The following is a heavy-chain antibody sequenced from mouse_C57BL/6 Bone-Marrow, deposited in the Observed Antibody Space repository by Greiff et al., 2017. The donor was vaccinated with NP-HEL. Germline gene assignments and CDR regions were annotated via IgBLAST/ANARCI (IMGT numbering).Heavy chain of an antibody. J-gene: IGHJ3*01. CDR1: GYTFTDYY. D-gene: IGHD2-10*02. CDR3: ARVRGYGFAY. Sequence: VQLKQSGPVLVKPGASVKMSCKASGYTFTDYYMNWVKQSHGKSLEWIGVINPYNGGTSYNQKFKGKATLTVDKSSSTAYMELNSLTSEDSAVYYCARVRGYGFAYWGQGTLVTVSA. CDR2: INPYNGGT. V-gene: IGHV1-19*01.